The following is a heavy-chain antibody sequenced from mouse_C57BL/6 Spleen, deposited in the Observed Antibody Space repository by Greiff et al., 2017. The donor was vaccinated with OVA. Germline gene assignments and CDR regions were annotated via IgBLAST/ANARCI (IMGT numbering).Heavy chain of an antibody. J-gene: IGHJ2*01. D-gene: IGHD1-1*01. CDR1: GYTFTSYW. CDR3: TRSEYYGSPYYFDY. CDR2: IYPGNSDT. V-gene: IGHV1-5*01. Sequence: EVQLQQSGTVLARPGASVKMSCKTSGYTFTSYWMHWVKQRPGQGLEWIGAIYPGNSDTSYNQKFKGKAKLTAVTSASTAYMELSSLTNEDSAVYYCTRSEYYGSPYYFDYWGQGTTLTVSS.